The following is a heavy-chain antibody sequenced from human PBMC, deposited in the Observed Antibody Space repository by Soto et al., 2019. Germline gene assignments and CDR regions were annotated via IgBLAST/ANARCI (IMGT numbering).Heavy chain of an antibody. V-gene: IGHV4-59*01. CDR3: ARFIAAPGYYYGMDV. CDR2: IYYSGST. CDR1: GGSISSYY. D-gene: IGHD6-6*01. Sequence: PSETLSLTCTVSGGSISSYYWSWIRQPPGKGLEWIGYIYYSGSTNYNPSLKSRVTISVDTSKNQFSLKLSSVTAADTAVYYCARFIAAPGYYYGMDVWGQGTTVTV. J-gene: IGHJ6*02.